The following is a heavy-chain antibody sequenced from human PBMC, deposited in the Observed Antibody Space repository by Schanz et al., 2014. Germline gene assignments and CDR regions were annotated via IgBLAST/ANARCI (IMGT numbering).Heavy chain of an antibody. D-gene: IGHD6-6*01. J-gene: IGHJ4*02. CDR3: VPMSIAAH. CDR2: ISSTSSYI. CDR1: GFTFSNYG. V-gene: IGHV3-21*01. Sequence: VQLLESGGGLVQPGGSLRLSCVASGFTFSNYGLHWVRQAPGKGLEWVSSISSTSSYIFYADSVKGRFTISRDNAKNSLYLQMNSLRAEDTAVYYCVPMSIAAHWGQGTLVTVSS.